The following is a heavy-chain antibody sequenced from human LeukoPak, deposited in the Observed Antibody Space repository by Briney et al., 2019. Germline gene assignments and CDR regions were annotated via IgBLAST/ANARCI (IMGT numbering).Heavy chain of an antibody. J-gene: IGHJ4*02. CDR3: AREMDYYDSSGYDY. CDR2: IYTSGST. V-gene: IGHV4-4*07. D-gene: IGHD3-22*01. CDR1: GGSISSYY. Sequence: SETLSLTCTVSGGSISSYYWSWIRQPAGKGLEWIGRIYTSGSTNYNPSLKSRVTMSVDTPKNQFPLKLSSVTAADTAVYYCAREMDYYDSSGYDYWGQGTLVTVSS.